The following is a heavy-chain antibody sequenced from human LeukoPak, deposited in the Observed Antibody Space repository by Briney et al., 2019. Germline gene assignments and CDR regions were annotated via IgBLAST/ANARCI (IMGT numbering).Heavy chain of an antibody. V-gene: IGHV4-39*01. CDR1: GGSISSSSYY. CDR3: ASSNYDFWSGNSADY. J-gene: IGHJ4*02. D-gene: IGHD3-3*01. CDR2: IYYSGST. Sequence: SETLSLTCTVSGGSISSSSYYWGWIRQPPGKGLEWIGSIYYSGSTYYNPSLKSRVTISVDTSKNQFSLKLSSVTAADAAVYYCASSNYDFWSGNSADYWGQGTLVTVSS.